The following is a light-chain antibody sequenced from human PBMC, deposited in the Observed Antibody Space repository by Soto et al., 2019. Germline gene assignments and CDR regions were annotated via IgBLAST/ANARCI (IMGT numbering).Light chain of an antibody. CDR3: QQRSNWIT. CDR2: GAS. V-gene: IGKV3D-20*02. Sequence: EIVLTQSPGTLSLSPGERATLSCRASQSVSSSYLAWYQQKPGQAPRLLIYGASSRATGIPDRFSGSGSGTDFTLTISSLEPEDFAVDYCQQRSNWITLGQGTRLEIK. CDR1: QSVSSSY. J-gene: IGKJ5*01.